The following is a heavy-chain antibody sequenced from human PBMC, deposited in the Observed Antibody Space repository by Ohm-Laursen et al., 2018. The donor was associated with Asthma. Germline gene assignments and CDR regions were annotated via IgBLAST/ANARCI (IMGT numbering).Heavy chain of an antibody. CDR2: FSLDSDRI. J-gene: IGHJ6*02. CDR3: ARFSTGTPYGMDV. CDR1: GFTHERYA. V-gene: IGHV3-9*01. D-gene: IGHD1-1*01. Sequence: SLRLSCAASGFTHERYAMHWVRQAPGKGLEWVSGFSLDSDRIGYADSVKGRFTISRDNAKNSLYLQMNSLRDEDTAVYYCARFSTGTPYGMDVWGQGTTVTVSS.